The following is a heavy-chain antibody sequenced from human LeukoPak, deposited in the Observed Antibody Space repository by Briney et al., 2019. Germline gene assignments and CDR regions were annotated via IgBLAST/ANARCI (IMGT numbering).Heavy chain of an antibody. Sequence: SETLSLTCTVSGGSISSYYWSWIRQPPGKGLEWIGYIYYSGSTNYNPSLKSRVTISVDTSKNQFSLKLSSVAAADTAVYYCARWAATLDVWGQGTTVTVSS. CDR3: ARWAATLDV. CDR1: GGSISSYY. J-gene: IGHJ6*02. D-gene: IGHD6-25*01. V-gene: IGHV4-59*01. CDR2: IYYSGST.